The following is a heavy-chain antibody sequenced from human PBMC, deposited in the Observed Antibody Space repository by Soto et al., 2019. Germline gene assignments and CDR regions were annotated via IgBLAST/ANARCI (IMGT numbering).Heavy chain of an antibody. CDR1: GGSITRGGYY. J-gene: IGHJ5*02. V-gene: IGHV4-31*03. CDR2: IYNSGTT. Sequence: QVQLQESGPGLVKPSETLSLTCTVSGGSITRGGYYWSWIRQHPGKGLEWIGYIYNSGTTYYNPSLKSRVTISVATSKNQFSLKLTSVTAAETAVYYCARDPAPWGQGTLVTVSS. CDR3: ARDPAP.